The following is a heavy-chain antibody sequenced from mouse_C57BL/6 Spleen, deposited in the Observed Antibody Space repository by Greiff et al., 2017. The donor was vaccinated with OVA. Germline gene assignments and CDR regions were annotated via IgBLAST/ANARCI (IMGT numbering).Heavy chain of an antibody. Sequence: EVMLVESEGGLVQPGSSMKLSCTASGFTFSDYYMAWVRQVPEKGLEWVANIDYDGSSTYYLDSLKSRFIISRDNAKNILYLQMSSLKSEDTATYYCARDWNGYWYFDVWGTGTTVTVSS. V-gene: IGHV5-16*01. J-gene: IGHJ1*03. CDR2: IDYDGSST. D-gene: IGHD2-2*01. CDR3: ARDWNGYWYFDV. CDR1: GFTFSDYY.